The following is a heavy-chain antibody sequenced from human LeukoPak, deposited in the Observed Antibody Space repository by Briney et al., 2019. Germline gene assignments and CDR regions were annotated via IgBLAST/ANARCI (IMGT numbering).Heavy chain of an antibody. CDR1: GGSFSGYY. V-gene: IGHV4-34*01. CDR3: ARHRRTGYSSGTRYFDY. D-gene: IGHD6-19*01. J-gene: IGHJ4*02. Sequence: SETLSLTCAVYGGSFSGYYWSWIRQPPGKGLEWIGEINHSGSTNYNPSLKSRVTISVDTSKNQFSLKLSSVTAADTAVYYCARHRRTGYSSGTRYFDYWGQGTLVTVSS. CDR2: INHSGST.